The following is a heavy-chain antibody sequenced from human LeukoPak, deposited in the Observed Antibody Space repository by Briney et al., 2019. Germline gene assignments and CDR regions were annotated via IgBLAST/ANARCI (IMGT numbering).Heavy chain of an antibody. CDR3: ARSLSGSEAFDI. CDR2: IYSDGRT. V-gene: IGHV3-53*01. D-gene: IGHD2/OR15-2a*01. Sequence: GGSLRLSCAASGFTVSNKYMTWVRQAPGKGLEWVSLIYSDGRTYYADSVKGRCTISRDNSKNTLYLQMNSLRVEDTAVYYCARSLSGSEAFDIWGQGTMVTVSS. CDR1: GFTVSNKY. J-gene: IGHJ3*02.